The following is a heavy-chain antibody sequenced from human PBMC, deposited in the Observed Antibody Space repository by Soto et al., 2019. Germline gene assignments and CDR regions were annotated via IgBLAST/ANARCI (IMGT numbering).Heavy chain of an antibody. CDR2: ISGSDDST. V-gene: IGHV3-23*01. J-gene: IGHJ4*02. D-gene: IGHD6-6*01. CDR1: GFTFSSYA. Sequence: EVQLLESGGGLVQPGESLRLSCAASGFTFSSYAMSWVRQAPGKGLEWVSVISGSDDSTYYADSVKGRFTISRDNSTNTLYLQMNSLRAEDTAVYYCAKRSSSSTFDYWGQGTLVTVS. CDR3: AKRSSSSTFDY.